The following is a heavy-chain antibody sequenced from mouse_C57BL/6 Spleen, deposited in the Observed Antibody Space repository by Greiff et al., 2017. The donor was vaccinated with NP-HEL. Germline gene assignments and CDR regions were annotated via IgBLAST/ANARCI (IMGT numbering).Heavy chain of an antibody. Sequence: VQLQQSGPELVKPGASVKISCKASGYAFSSSWMNWVKQRPGKGLEWIGRIYPGDGDTNYNGKFKGKATLTADKSSSTAYMQLSSLISEGSAVYFCALYDYGGAWFAYWGQGTLVTVSA. D-gene: IGHD2-4*01. V-gene: IGHV1-82*01. CDR1: GYAFSSSW. CDR2: IYPGDGDT. J-gene: IGHJ3*01. CDR3: ALYDYGGAWFAY.